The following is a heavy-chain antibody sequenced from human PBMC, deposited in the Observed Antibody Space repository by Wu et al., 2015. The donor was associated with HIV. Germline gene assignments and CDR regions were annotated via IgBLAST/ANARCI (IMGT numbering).Heavy chain of an antibody. V-gene: IGHV1-69*05. CDR1: GDNFVSYT. J-gene: IGHJ4*02. Sequence: QAQLVQSGAEVKKPGSSVRISCKASGDNFVSYTISWVRLAPGQGLEWLGGIIPIFGTTHYAQKFQGRVTITTDESTITSYMELSNLRSEDTAVYFCTRSRFAGSTDTWYSFDKWGQGTLVIVSS. CDR3: TRSRFAGSTDTWYSFDK. CDR2: IIPIFGTT. D-gene: IGHD1-14*01.